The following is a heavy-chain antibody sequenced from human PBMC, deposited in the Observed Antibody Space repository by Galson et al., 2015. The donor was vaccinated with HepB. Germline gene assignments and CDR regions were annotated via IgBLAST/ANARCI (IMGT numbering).Heavy chain of an antibody. J-gene: IGHJ6*02. V-gene: IGHV3-7*01. CDR1: GFTFKNYW. Sequence: SLRLSCAASGFTFKNYWMTWVRQAPGKGLEWVANINEDRSDKNYMDSVKGRFTISRDNAKNSLYVQMNSLRAEDTAVYYCARGRGMDVWGQGTTVTVS. CDR3: ARGRGMDV. CDR2: INEDRSDK.